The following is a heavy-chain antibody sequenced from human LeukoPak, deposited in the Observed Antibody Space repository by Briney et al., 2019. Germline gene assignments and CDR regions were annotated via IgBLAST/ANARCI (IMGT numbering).Heavy chain of an antibody. J-gene: IGHJ5*02. CDR1: ARTFSSYA. D-gene: IGHD3-10*01. CDR2: ITPIFGTA. V-gene: IGHV1-69*05. CDR3: ASFPMGYNWFDP. Sequence: ASVKVSCKASARTFSSYAISWVRQAPGQGLEWMGRITPIFGTANYAQKFQGRVTITTDESTSTAYMELSSLRSEDTAVYYCASFPMGYNWFDPWGQGTLVTVSS.